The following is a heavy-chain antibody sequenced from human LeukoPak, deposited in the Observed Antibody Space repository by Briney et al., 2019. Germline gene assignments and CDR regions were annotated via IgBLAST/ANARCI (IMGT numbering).Heavy chain of an antibody. J-gene: IGHJ4*02. CDR3: AKGETEGGGLAHAH. CDR2: ISGSGGTT. V-gene: IGHV3-23*01. CDR1: GFTFPNFA. D-gene: IGHD2-15*01. Sequence: GGSLRLSCAASGFTFPNFAISWVRQAPGKGLEWVSAISGSGGTTFYADAVKGRFTISRDNSKNTLYLQMNSLSAEDTAEYYCAKGETEGGGLAHAHWGQGSLVTVSS.